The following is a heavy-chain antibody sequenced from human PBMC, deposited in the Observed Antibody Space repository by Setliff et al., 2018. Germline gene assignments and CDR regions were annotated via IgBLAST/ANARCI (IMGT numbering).Heavy chain of an antibody. CDR3: ARDRTYYGSGTYTRYFDY. D-gene: IGHD3-10*01. J-gene: IGHJ4*02. V-gene: IGHV4-59*11. CDR2: FFYSGDT. Sequence: SETLSLTCTVSGGSIGPHYWSWIRQAPEKGLEWIGFFFYSGDTKSNPSLKSRVTMSVDTSKNQFSLKLNSVTAADTAVYYCARDRTYYGSGTYTRYFDYWGQGTLVTVSS. CDR1: GGSIGPHY.